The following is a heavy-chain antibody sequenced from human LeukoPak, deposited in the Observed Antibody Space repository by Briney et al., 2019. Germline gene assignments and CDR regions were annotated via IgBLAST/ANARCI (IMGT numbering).Heavy chain of an antibody. J-gene: IGHJ3*02. Sequence: PSETLSLTCTVSGGSISSYYWSWIRQPPGKGLEWIGYIYYSGSTNYNPSLKSRVTISVDTSKNQFSLKLSSVTAADTAVYYCARRGYCSSTSCSGSAFDIWGQGTMVTVSS. CDR3: ARRGYCSSTSCSGSAFDI. D-gene: IGHD2-2*01. CDR1: GGSISSYY. V-gene: IGHV4-59*01. CDR2: IYYSGST.